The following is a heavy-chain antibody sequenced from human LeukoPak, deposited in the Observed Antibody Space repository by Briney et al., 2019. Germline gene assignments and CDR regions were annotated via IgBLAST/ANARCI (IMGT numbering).Heavy chain of an antibody. Sequence: GGSLRLSCAASGFTLRSYTMNWVRQGPGKGLEWISYINVNSGLIYYADSVKGRFTISRDNAKNSLYLQMNSLRAEDTAVYYCARGMSSGSRYGFDPWGQGNLVTVSS. CDR2: INVNSGLI. D-gene: IGHD6-19*01. V-gene: IGHV3-48*01. CDR3: ARGMSSGSRYGFDP. CDR1: GFTLRSYT. J-gene: IGHJ5*02.